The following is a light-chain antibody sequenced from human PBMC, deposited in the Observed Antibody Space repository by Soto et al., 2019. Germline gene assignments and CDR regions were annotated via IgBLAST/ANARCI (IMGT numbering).Light chain of an antibody. V-gene: IGKV3-11*01. CDR3: QQRSNWPPEVT. CDR2: DAS. Sequence: EIVLTQSPDTLSLSPGERATLSCRASQSVSSSLAWYQQTPGQAPRLLIYDASNRATGIPARFSGSGSGTDFTLTISSLEPEDFAVYYCQQRSNWPPEVTFGPGTKVDIK. CDR1: QSVSSS. J-gene: IGKJ3*01.